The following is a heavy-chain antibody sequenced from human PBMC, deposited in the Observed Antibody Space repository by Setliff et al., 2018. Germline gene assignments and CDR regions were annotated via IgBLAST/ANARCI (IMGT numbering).Heavy chain of an antibody. CDR1: GYTFTESI. V-gene: IGHV1-18*01. CDR3: ERLVRYCTTTTCQRTSGDDF. J-gene: IGHJ4*02. CDR2: IGVYSGNT. D-gene: IGHD2-2*01. Sequence: ASVKVSCKASGYTFTESIVSWVRQAPGQGLEWLGWIGVYSGNTYTAQRFQGRVIMTTDTSTNTAYMDLRSLRSDDTAVYYCERLVRYCTTTTCQRTSGDDFWGQGTLVTVSS.